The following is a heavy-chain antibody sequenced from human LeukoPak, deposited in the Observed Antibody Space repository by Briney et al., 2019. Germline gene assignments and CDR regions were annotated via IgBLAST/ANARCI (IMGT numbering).Heavy chain of an antibody. CDR2: ISFSGSTI. CDR1: GFTVSDYY. D-gene: IGHD3-22*01. Sequence: GGSLRLSCVASGFTVSDYYMTWIRQAPGKGLDWVSYISFSGSTIYYADSVKGRFTISRDNAKNSLYLQMNSLRAEDTAVYYCARYYYDSSGRPWGFDYWGQGTLVTVSS. CDR3: ARYYYDSSGRPWGFDY. V-gene: IGHV3-11*04. J-gene: IGHJ4*02.